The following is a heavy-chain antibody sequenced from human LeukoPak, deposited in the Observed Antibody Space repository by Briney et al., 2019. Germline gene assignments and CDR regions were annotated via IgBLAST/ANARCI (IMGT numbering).Heavy chain of an antibody. J-gene: IGHJ4*02. V-gene: IGHV1-46*01. D-gene: IGHD3-22*01. CDR2: INPSDGSA. CDR1: GYTFTSYY. Sequence: ASVKVSCKASGYTFTSYYLHWVRQAPGQGLEWMGIINPSDGSASYAQKFQGRVTMDRDTSTSTVYMELSGLRSEDTAVYYCARLLNYYDSSGYYQYYFDYWGQGTLVTVSS. CDR3: ARLLNYYDSSGYYQYYFDY.